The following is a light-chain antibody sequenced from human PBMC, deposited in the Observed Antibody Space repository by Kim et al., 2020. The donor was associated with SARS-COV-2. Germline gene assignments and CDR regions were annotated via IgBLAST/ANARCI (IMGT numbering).Light chain of an antibody. CDR1: SSDVGGYNY. CDR3: SSYTSSRV. Sequence: PGQSTTISCTGTSSDVGGYNYVSWYQQHPGKAPKLMIYDVSKRPSGVSNRFSGSKSGNTASLTISGLQAEDEADYYCSSYTSSRVFGGGTQLTVL. V-gene: IGLV2-14*04. CDR2: DVS. J-gene: IGLJ3*02.